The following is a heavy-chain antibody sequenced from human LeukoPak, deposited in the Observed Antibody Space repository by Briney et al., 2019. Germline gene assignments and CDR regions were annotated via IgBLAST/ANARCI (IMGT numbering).Heavy chain of an antibody. CDR3: ARSGDSSSSRRYYYYYMDV. CDR1: GGSFSGYY. D-gene: IGHD6-6*01. Sequence: SETLSLTCAVYGGSFSGYYWSWIRQPPGKGLEWIGEINHSGSTNYNPSLKSRVTISADTSKNQFSLKLSSVTAADTAVYYCARSGDSSSSRRYYYYYMDVWAKGPRSPSP. J-gene: IGHJ6*03. CDR2: INHSGST. V-gene: IGHV4-34*01.